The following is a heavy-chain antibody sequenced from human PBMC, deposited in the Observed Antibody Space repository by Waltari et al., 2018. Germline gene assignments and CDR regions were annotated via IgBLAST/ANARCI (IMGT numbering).Heavy chain of an antibody. CDR3: ARSPSGTYQYPYN. Sequence: VESGGGVVQPGASLRLSCTASGFDFEPYCMHWVRQRPGLCLEWMAVIAYDGRDEEYDRSAKGRFTVSRDNSKNMIYLDMTNLRPEDTGLYYCARSPSGTYQYPYNWGQGTLVTVSS. CDR1: GFDFEPYC. J-gene: IGHJ4*02. D-gene: IGHD6-19*01. CDR2: IAYDGRDE. V-gene: IGHV3-30*17.